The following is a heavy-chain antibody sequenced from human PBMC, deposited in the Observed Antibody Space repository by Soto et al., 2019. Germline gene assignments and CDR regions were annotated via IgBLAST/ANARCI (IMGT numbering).Heavy chain of an antibody. J-gene: IGHJ4*02. V-gene: IGHV3-30*04. D-gene: IGHD2-21*02. CDR3: ARDRWVEVVTAELIDL. CDR1: GFTFSSYA. Sequence: QVQLVESGGGVVQPGRSLRLSCAASGFTFSSYAMHWVRQAPGKGLEWVAVISYDGSNKYYADSVKGRFTISRDNAKNTLYLQMNSLRAEDTAVYYCARDRWVEVVTAELIDLWGQGTLVTVSS. CDR2: ISYDGSNK.